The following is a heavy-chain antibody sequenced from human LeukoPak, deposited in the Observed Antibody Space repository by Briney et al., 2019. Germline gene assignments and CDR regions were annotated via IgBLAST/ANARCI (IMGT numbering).Heavy chain of an antibody. CDR3: ARVAYCSGGSCYWGYYYYYMDV. CDR1: GGSISSYY. Sequence: PSETLSLTCTVSGGSISSYYWSWIRQPAGKGLEWIGRIYTSGSTNYNPSLKSRVTVSVDTSKNQFSLKLSSVTAADTAVYYCARVAYCSGGSCYWGYYYYYMDVWGKGTTVTVSS. J-gene: IGHJ6*03. D-gene: IGHD2-15*01. CDR2: IYTSGST. V-gene: IGHV4-4*07.